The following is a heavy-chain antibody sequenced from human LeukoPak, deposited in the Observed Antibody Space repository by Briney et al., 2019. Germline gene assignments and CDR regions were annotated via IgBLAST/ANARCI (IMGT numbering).Heavy chain of an antibody. V-gene: IGHV3-23*01. CDR2: ISGSGGST. CDR3: AKDRIPEMDNPYFDY. D-gene: IGHD5-24*01. Sequence: GGSLRVSCAASGYTFSSYAMSWVRQAPGKGLEWVSAISGSGGSTYYADSVKGRFTISRDNSKNTLYLQMNSLRAEDTAVYYCAKDRIPEMDNPYFDYWGQGTLVTVSS. J-gene: IGHJ4*02. CDR1: GYTFSSYA.